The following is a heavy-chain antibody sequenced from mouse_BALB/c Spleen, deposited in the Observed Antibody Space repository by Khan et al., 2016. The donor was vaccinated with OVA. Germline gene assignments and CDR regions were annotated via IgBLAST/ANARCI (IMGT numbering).Heavy chain of an antibody. CDR3: ARRAYYANWYFDV. Sequence: EVQLQESGPGLVKPSQSLSLTCTVTGYSITSDYAWNWIRQFPGNKLEWMGYISYRGSTSYNPSLKSRISITRDTSKNQFFLQLNSVTTGDTATYYCARRAYYANWYFDVWGAGTTVTVSS. V-gene: IGHV3-2*02. CDR1: GYSITSDYA. J-gene: IGHJ1*01. D-gene: IGHD1-1*02. CDR2: ISYRGST.